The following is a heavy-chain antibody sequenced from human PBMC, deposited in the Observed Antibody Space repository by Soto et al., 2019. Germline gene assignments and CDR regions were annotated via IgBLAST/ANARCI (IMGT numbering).Heavy chain of an antibody. CDR1: GGTFSSYT. V-gene: IGHV1-69*02. CDR2: IIPILGIA. J-gene: IGHJ6*02. D-gene: IGHD3-10*01. CDR3: ARAYYYGSGSYPQSGGMDV. Sequence: QVQLVQSGAEVKKPGSSVKVSCKASGGTFSSYTISWVRQAPGQGLEWMGRIIPILGIANYAQKFQGRVTITEDKSTSTAYMELSSLRSEDTAVYYCARAYYYGSGSYPQSGGMDVWGQGTTVTVSS.